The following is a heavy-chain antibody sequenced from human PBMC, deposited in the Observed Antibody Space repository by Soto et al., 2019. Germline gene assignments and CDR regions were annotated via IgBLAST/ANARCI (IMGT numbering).Heavy chain of an antibody. CDR1: SGSISSGNW. CDR2: VYHSGST. D-gene: IGHD3-10*01. Sequence: QVQLQESGPGLVRPSGTLSRTCAVFSGSISSGNWWSWVRQPPGKGLEWIGEVYHSGSTNYNPYLKSRVTIAVDKSKNQFALTLTSVTVADTGVYYCATFRGYGVTCWGQGTLVTVSS. CDR3: ATFRGYGVTC. V-gene: IGHV4-4*02. J-gene: IGHJ4*02.